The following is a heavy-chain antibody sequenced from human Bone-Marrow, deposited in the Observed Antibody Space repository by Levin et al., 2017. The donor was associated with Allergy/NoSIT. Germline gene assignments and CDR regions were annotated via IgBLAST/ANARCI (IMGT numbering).Heavy chain of an antibody. D-gene: IGHD2-8*01. V-gene: IGHV2-26*01. CDR1: GLSLNTLKMG. J-gene: IGHJ6*02. CDR2: IFGSDEK. Sequence: VSGPTLVKPTETLTLTCNVSGLSLNTLKMGVSWVRQPPGKALEWLAHIFGSDEKSYGTSLRTRVTISKDTSKSQVVLTLTNVGTVDTGTYYCARINGVFSSYAEYAMNVWGQGTTVTVSS. CDR3: ARINGVFSSYAEYAMNV.